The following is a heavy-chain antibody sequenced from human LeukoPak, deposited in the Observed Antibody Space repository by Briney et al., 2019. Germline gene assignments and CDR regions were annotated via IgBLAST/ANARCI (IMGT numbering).Heavy chain of an antibody. CDR2: IYPSGNT. Sequence: SETLSLTCNVSGVSISSYYWSWIRQPAGKGLEWIGRIYPSGNTIYNPSLKSRVTMSIDKSKSHFSLKLSSVTAADTAVYYCARDQYYYDTSGLLFDYWGQGILVTVSS. D-gene: IGHD3-22*01. CDR3: ARDQYYYDTSGLLFDY. J-gene: IGHJ4*02. CDR1: GVSISSYY. V-gene: IGHV4-4*07.